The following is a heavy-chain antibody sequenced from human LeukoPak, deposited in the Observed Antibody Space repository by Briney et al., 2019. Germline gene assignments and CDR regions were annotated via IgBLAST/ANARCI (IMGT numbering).Heavy chain of an antibody. V-gene: IGHV3-11*01. CDR1: GFTFSDYY. Sequence: NTGGSLRLSCAASGFTFSDYYMSWIRQAPGKGLEWVSYISSSGSTIYYADSVKGRFTISRDNAKNSLYLQMNSLRAEDTAVYYCARDLLYGVRGVNGYWGQGTLVTVSS. D-gene: IGHD3-10*01. CDR3: ARDLLYGVRGVNGY. CDR2: ISSSGSTI. J-gene: IGHJ4*02.